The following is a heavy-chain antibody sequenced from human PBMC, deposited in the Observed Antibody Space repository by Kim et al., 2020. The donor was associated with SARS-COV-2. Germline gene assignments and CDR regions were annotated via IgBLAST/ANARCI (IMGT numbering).Heavy chain of an antibody. Sequence: SETLSLTCTVSGYSISSNYYWAWIRQPPGKGLEWIGTIYHSGSTYYNPSLKSRVTISVDTSKNQFSLKLSSVTAADTAVYYCARDGLFFDWLLPFDYWG. D-gene: IGHD3-9*01. CDR1: GYSISSNYY. CDR2: IYHSGST. CDR3: ARDGLFFDWLLPFDY. V-gene: IGHV4-38-2*02. J-gene: IGHJ4*01.